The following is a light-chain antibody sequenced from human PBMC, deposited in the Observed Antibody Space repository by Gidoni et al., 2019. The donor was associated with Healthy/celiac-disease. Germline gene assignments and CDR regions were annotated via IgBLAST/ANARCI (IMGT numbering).Light chain of an antibody. Sequence: DIQMTQSPSSLSASVGDRVTITCRASQSISSYLNWYQQKPGKAPKLLIYAASSLQSGVPSRFSGSGSGTYFTLTISSLQPEYFATYYCQQSYSTPPTFGGGTKVEIK. CDR2: AAS. V-gene: IGKV1-39*01. CDR1: QSISSY. CDR3: QQSYSTPPT. J-gene: IGKJ4*01.